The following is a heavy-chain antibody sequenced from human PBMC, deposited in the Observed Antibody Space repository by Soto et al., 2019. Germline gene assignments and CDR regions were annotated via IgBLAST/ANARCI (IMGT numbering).Heavy chain of an antibody. CDR2: IIPIFGTA. D-gene: IGHD2-8*01. CDR3: ARNGEIPPRRYYYYGMDV. Sequence: SVTLYLKPAGCSFSSYAISWVRQAPGPGLEWMGGIIPIFGTANYAQKFQGRVTISADESTSTAYMELSSLRSEDTAVYYCARNGEIPPRRYYYYGMDVWGQGTTVTVSS. CDR1: GCSFSSYA. V-gene: IGHV1-69*01. J-gene: IGHJ6*02.